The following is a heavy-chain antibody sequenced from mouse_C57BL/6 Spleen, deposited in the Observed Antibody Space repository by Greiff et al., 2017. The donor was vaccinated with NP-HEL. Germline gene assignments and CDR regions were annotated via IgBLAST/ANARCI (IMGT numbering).Heavy chain of an antibody. CDR3: ARGSSSWFAY. CDR1: GYTFTSYG. CDR2: IYPRSGNT. Sequence: QVQLQQSGAELARPGASVKLSCKASGYTFTSYGISWVKQRTGQGLEWIGEIYPRSGNTYYNEKLKGKATLTADKSSSTAYMELRSLTSEDSAVYFCARGSSSWFAYWGQGTLVTVSA. D-gene: IGHD1-1*01. V-gene: IGHV1-81*01. J-gene: IGHJ3*01.